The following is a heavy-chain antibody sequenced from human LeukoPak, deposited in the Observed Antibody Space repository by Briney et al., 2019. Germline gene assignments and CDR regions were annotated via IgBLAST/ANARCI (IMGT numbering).Heavy chain of an antibody. CDR1: GFTFSGSA. V-gene: IGHV3-73*01. D-gene: IGHD3-10*01. CDR3: TGNYYGPGSYADFDY. J-gene: IGHJ4*02. Sequence: GGSLRLSCAASGFTFSGSAMHWVRQASGKGLEWVGRIRSKANNYATAYAASVKGRFTISRDDSKNTAYLQMDSLKTEDTAVYYCTGNYYGPGSYADFDYWGQGTLVTVSS. CDR2: IRSKANNYAT.